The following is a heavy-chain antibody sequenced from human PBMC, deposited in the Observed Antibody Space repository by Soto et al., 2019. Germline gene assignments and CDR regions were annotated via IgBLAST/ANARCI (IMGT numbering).Heavy chain of an antibody. CDR2: IYYSGST. J-gene: IGHJ6*02. V-gene: IGHV4-39*01. Sequence: PSETLSLTCTVSGGSISSSSYYWGWIRQPPGKGLEWIGSIYYSGSTYYNPSLKSRVTISVDTSKNQFSLKLSSVTAADTAVYYCATPSGIIPQIGDYYYYGMDVWGQGTTVTVSS. CDR1: GGSISSSSYY. CDR3: ATPSGIIPQIGDYYYYGMDV. D-gene: IGHD3-10*01.